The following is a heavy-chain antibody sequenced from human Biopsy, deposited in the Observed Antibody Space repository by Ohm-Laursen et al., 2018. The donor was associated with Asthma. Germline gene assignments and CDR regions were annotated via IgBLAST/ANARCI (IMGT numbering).Heavy chain of an antibody. Sequence: TLSLTCAASGLTFSNYGMHWVRQAPGKGLEWVAVISFDGSNKDFADSVKGRFTISRDNSKNTMYLEMNSLRAEDTAVYYCSKDVFPGWEVRRGPDYWGQGTLVTVSA. D-gene: IGHD1-26*01. J-gene: IGHJ4*02. CDR1: GLTFSNYG. CDR3: SKDVFPGWEVRRGPDY. CDR2: ISFDGSNK. V-gene: IGHV3-30*18.